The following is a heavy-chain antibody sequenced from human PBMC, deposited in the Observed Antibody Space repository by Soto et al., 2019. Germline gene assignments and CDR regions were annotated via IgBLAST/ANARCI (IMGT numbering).Heavy chain of an antibody. D-gene: IGHD6-19*01. J-gene: IGHJ4*02. Sequence: SETLCLTCTVSGGSISSYYLSWIRQPPGKGLEWIGYIYYSGSTNYNPSLKSRVTISVDTSKNQFSLKLSSVTAADTAVYYCARLQWPTYYFDYWGQGTLVTVS. CDR1: GGSISSYY. CDR2: IYYSGST. V-gene: IGHV4-59*01. CDR3: ARLQWPTYYFDY.